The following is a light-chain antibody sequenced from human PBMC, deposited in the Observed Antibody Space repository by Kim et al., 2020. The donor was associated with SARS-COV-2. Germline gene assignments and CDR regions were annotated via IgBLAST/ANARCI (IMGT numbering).Light chain of an antibody. V-gene: IGKV1-5*03. Sequence: SASVGDRVTITCRASQSVSSWVAWYQQKPGKAPELLMYKTSTLEGGVPSRFSGSGSGTEFTLTITSLQPDDSATYYCQQYNGYPHTFGQGTKLEI. CDR3: QQYNGYPHT. CDR2: KTS. J-gene: IGKJ2*01. CDR1: QSVSSW.